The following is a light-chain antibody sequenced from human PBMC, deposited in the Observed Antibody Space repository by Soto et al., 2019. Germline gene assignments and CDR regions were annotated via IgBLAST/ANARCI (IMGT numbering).Light chain of an antibody. Sequence: DTVMTQSPVTLSLSPGETATLSCRASESVGSHLAWYQQIPGQAPRLLIYGVSTRATGNPARFRGSGSETEFTLTISSLQSEDFGVYFCQQYDNWPPWTFGQGTKVEI. J-gene: IGKJ1*01. CDR1: ESVGSH. V-gene: IGKV3-15*01. CDR3: QQYDNWPPWT. CDR2: GVS.